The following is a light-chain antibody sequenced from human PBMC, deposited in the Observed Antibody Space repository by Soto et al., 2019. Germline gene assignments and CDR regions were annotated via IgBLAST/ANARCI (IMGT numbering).Light chain of an antibody. CDR3: APWDNRLNGRV. CDR1: DSNSGSNY. CDR2: SNI. J-gene: IGLJ3*02. V-gene: IGLV1-47*02. Sequence: QSVLTQPPSASGTPGQRVTISCSGSDSNSGSNYVYWYQQFPGTAPKLLIYSNIQRPSGVPARFSGAKAGTTAYLAISGLGCEDEDEYYCAPWDNRLNGRVFGGGTQLTVL.